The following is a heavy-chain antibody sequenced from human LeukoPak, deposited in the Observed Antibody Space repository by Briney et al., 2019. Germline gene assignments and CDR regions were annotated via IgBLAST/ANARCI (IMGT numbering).Heavy chain of an antibody. CDR3: ARSYGSGNYFDY. CDR1: GGSISGYY. J-gene: IGHJ4*02. V-gene: IGHV4-4*07. CDR2: IYTTGST. D-gene: IGHD3-10*01. Sequence: SETLSLTCTVSGGSISGYYWSWIRQPAGKGLEWIGRIYTTGSTNYNPSLKSRVTVSVDTSKNQFSLRLSSVTAADTAVYYCARSYGSGNYFDYWGQGTLVTVSS.